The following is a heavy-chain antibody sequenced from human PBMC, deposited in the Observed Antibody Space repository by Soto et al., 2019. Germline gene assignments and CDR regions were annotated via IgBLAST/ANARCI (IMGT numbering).Heavy chain of an antibody. D-gene: IGHD2-2*01. V-gene: IGHV3-48*01. CDR3: ARDGRTYCSSTSCLDYYYYYMDV. CDR2: ISSSSSTI. Sequence: EVQLVESGGGLVQPGGSLRLSCAASGFTFSSYSMNWVRQAPGKGLEWVSYISSSSSTIYYADSVKGRFTITRDNAKHALYLQMNSLRAEDKAVYYCARDGRTYCSSTSCLDYYYYYMDVWGKGTTVTVSS. CDR1: GFTFSSYS. J-gene: IGHJ6*03.